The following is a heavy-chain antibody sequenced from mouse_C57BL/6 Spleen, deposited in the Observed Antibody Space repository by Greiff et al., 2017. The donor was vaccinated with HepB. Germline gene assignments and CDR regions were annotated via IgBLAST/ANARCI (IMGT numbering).Heavy chain of an antibody. Sequence: QVQLQQSGPGLVAPSQRLSITCTVSGFSLTSYAISWVRQPPGKGLEWLGVIWTGGGTNYNSALKSRLSISKDNSKSQVFLKMNSLQTDDTARYYCARHYYGSSYKDAMDYWGQGTSVTVSS. D-gene: IGHD1-1*01. CDR3: ARHYYGSSYKDAMDY. CDR2: IWTGGGT. J-gene: IGHJ4*01. V-gene: IGHV2-9-1*01. CDR1: GFSLTSYA.